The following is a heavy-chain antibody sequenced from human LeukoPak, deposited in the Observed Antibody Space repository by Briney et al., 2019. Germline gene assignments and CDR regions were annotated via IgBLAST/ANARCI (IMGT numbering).Heavy chain of an antibody. J-gene: IGHJ4*02. CDR2: ISYDGSNK. CDR3: ARGPDYSGWYWEDY. CDR1: GFTFSSYA. Sequence: GGSLRLSCAASGFTFSSYAMHWVRQAPGKGLEWVAVISYDGSNKYYADSVKGRFTISRDNAKNSLYLQMNSLRAEDTAVYYWARGPDYSGWYWEDYWGQGTLVTVSS. D-gene: IGHD6-19*01. V-gene: IGHV3-30-3*01.